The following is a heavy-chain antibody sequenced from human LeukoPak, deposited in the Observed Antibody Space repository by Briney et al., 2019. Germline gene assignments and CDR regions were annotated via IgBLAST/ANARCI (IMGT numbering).Heavy chain of an antibody. CDR2: ISNFGDII. D-gene: IGHD6-13*01. J-gene: IGHJ6*03. V-gene: IGHV3-11*04. Sequence: PGGSLRLSCAASGFTFSDYYMSWIRQAPGKGLEWISHISNFGDIIHYADSVEGRFTISRDNDKNSIYLQMNSLRAEDTAVYYCAKDATPALGTVYMDVWGKGTTVTISS. CDR3: AKDATPALGTVYMDV. CDR1: GFTFSDYY.